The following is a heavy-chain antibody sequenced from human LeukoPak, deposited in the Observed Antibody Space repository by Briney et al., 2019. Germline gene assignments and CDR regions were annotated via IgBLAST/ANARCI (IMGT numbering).Heavy chain of an antibody. Sequence: ASVKVSCKASGYTFTGYYMHWVRQAPGQGLEWMGRINPNSGGTNYAQKFQGRVTMTRDTSISTAYMELSRLRSDDTAVYYCARPSWSGEEEYFDYWGQGTLVTVSS. CDR1: GYTFTGYY. D-gene: IGHD3-10*01. J-gene: IGHJ4*02. CDR2: INPNSGGT. CDR3: ARPSWSGEEEYFDY. V-gene: IGHV1-2*06.